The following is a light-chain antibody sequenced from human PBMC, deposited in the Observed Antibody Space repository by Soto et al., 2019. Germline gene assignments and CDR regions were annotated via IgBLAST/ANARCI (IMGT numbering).Light chain of an antibody. CDR1: SSDVGAYNY. CDR3: KSYTTSSTYV. CDR2: EVS. J-gene: IGLJ1*01. V-gene: IGLV2-14*01. Sequence: SVLTQPASVSGSPGQSITISCTGTSSDVGAYNYVSWYQQHPGKAPKLMICEVSNRPSGVSNRFSGSKSGNTASLTISGLQAEDEADYFCKSYTTSSTYVFGPGTKSPS.